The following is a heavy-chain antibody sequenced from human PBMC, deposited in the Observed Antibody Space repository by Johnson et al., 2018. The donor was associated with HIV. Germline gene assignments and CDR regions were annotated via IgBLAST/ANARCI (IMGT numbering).Heavy chain of an antibody. CDR3: YFTDHMGAWRGSKGTFDA. J-gene: IGHJ3*01. Sequence: QMLLVESGGGVVQPGRSLRLSCAASGLTFSSYGMHWVRQAPGKGLAWVAVIWYDGSNKDYADSVKGRFTISRDNSKNTLYLQMNSLRAEDTAVYSCYFTDHMGAWRGSKGTFDASGQGKMVTVAS. V-gene: IGHV3-33*01. CDR2: IWYDGSNK. D-gene: IGHD3-16*01. CDR1: GLTFSSYG.